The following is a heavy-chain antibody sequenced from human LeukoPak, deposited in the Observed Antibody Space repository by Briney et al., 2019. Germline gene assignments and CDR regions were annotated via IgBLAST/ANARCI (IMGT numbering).Heavy chain of an antibody. CDR1: GFSFSSYS. J-gene: IGHJ4*02. V-gene: IGHV4-39*07. CDR3: ARAAEQWLALFDY. D-gene: IGHD6-19*01. Sequence: GSLRLSCAVSGFSFSSYSMNWVRQAPGKGLEWIGSIYYSGSTYYNPSLKSRVTISVDTSKNQFSLKLSSVTAADTAVYYCARAAEQWLALFDYWGQGTLVTVSS. CDR2: IYYSGST.